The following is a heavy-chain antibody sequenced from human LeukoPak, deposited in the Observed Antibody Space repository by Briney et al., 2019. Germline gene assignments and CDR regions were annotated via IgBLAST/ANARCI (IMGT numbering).Heavy chain of an antibody. CDR2: IKQDGSEK. J-gene: IGHJ4*02. Sequence: GGSLRLSCAASGFTFSRYWMTWVRQGPGEGVEWVANIKQDGSEKYYVDSVKGRFTISRDNAKNSLYLQMRSLRVEDTAVYYCARVGEEGDFDNWGQGELVTVSS. D-gene: IGHD3-10*01. CDR1: GFTFSRYW. V-gene: IGHV3-7*01. CDR3: ARVGEEGDFDN.